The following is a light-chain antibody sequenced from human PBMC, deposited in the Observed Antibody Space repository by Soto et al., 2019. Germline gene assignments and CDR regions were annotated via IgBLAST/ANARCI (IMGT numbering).Light chain of an antibody. CDR2: SDT. J-gene: IGLJ1*01. Sequence: QSVLTQPPSVSGAPGQRVTISCTGSSSNIGAGYDVHWYQQLPGTAPQLLIFSDTNRPSGVPDRFSGYKSGTSASLAITGLQSEDEAEYYCQSYDSSLSGNDVFGTGTKLTVL. CDR3: QSYDSSLSGNDV. V-gene: IGLV1-40*01. CDR1: SSNIGAGYD.